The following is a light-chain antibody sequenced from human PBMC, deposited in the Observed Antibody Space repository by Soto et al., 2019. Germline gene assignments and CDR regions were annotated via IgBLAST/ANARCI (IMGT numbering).Light chain of an antibody. J-gene: IGKJ2*01. CDR2: GAS. Sequence: EIVLTQSPATLSLSPGERATLSCRASQSVGNSLAWYQHKPGQAPRLLISGASTRATGIPARFSGSGSGTEFTLTISSLQSEDFAVYYCQQYIDWPTYTFGQGT. V-gene: IGKV3-15*01. CDR3: QQYIDWPTYT. CDR1: QSVGNS.